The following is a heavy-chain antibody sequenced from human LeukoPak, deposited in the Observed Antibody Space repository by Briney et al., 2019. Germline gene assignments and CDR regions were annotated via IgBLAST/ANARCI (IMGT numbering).Heavy chain of an antibody. D-gene: IGHD4-17*01. Sequence: SETLSLTCTVSGGSISSSSYYWGWIRQPPGKGLEWIGSIYYSGSTYYNPSLKSRVTISVDTSKNQFSLKLGSVTAADTAVYYCARDRGYGDYYYYYGMDVWGQGTTVTVSS. CDR1: GGSISSSSYY. J-gene: IGHJ6*02. CDR3: ARDRGYGDYYYYYGMDV. V-gene: IGHV4-39*07. CDR2: IYYSGST.